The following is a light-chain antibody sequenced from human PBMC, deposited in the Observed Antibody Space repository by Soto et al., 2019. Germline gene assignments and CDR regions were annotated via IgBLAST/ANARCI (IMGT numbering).Light chain of an antibody. CDR3: QQYGSSPIT. CDR2: GAS. V-gene: IGKV3-20*01. Sequence: EIVLTQSPGTLSLSPGERATLSCRASQSVNTNYLAWYQQKSGQPPRLLIYGASSTATGIPDRFSGSGSGTDFTLTISRLEPEDFAAYFCQQYGSSPITFGQGTRLEIK. J-gene: IGKJ5*01. CDR1: QSVNTNY.